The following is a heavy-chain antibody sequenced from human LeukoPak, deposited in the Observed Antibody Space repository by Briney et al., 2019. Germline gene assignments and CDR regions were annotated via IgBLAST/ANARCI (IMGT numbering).Heavy chain of an antibody. Sequence: SETLSLTCTVSGASIRSYYWSWIRQPPGKGLEWIRYIYYSGSTNYNPSLKSRVTISVDKSKNQFSLKLSSVTAADTAVYFWGGDNDYGGNHGFGYWGQGTLVTVSS. D-gene: IGHD4-23*01. CDR2: IYYSGST. CDR1: GASIRSYY. V-gene: IGHV4-59*12. J-gene: IGHJ4*02. CDR3: GGDNDYGGNHGFGY.